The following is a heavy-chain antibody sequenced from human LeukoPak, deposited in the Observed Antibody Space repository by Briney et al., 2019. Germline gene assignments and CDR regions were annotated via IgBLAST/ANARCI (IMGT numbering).Heavy chain of an antibody. D-gene: IGHD1-26*01. V-gene: IGHV4-4*07. J-gene: IGHJ6*03. Sequence: SETLSLTCAVSGGSISSYYWSWIRQPAGKGLEWIGRIYTSGSTNYNPSLMSRVTMSVDTSKNQFSLKLSSVTAADTAVYYCAREREKNYYYMDVWGKGTTVTVSS. CDR1: GGSISSYY. CDR3: AREREKNYYYMDV. CDR2: IYTSGST.